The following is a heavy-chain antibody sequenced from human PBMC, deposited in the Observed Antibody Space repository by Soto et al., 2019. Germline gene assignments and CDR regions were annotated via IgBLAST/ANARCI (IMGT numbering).Heavy chain of an antibody. J-gene: IGHJ5*02. CDR3: ARSPVDYGDLNWFDP. D-gene: IGHD4-17*01. CDR2: ISSSSSYI. CDR1: GFTFSSYS. V-gene: IGHV3-21*01. Sequence: EVQLVESGGGPVKPGGSLRLSCAASGFTFSSYSMNWVRQAPGKGLEWVSSISSSSSYIYYADSVKGRFTISRDNAKNSLYLQMNSLRAEDTAVYYCARSPVDYGDLNWFDPWGQGTLVTVSS.